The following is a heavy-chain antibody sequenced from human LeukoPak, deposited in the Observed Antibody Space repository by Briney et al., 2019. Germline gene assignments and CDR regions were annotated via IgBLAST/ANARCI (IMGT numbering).Heavy chain of an antibody. Sequence: GGSLRLSCAASGFTFSSYSMNWVRQAPGKGLEWVLSISSSSYIYYADSVKGRFTISRDNAKNSLYLQMNSLRAEDTAVYYCARDFYSDFWSGYWSWGQGTLVTVSS. D-gene: IGHD3-3*01. J-gene: IGHJ4*02. CDR2: ISSSSYI. CDR3: ARDFYSDFWSGYWS. CDR1: GFTFSSYS. V-gene: IGHV3-21*01.